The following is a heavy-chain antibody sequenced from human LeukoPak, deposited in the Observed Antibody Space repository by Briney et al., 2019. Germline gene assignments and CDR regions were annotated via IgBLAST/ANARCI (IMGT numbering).Heavy chain of an antibody. CDR3: ARITCSSTSCYLGY. CDR1: GFTFSSYA. CDR2: ISGSGGST. J-gene: IGHJ4*02. Sequence: GGSLRLSCAASGFTFSSYAMSWVRQAPGKGLEWVSAISGSGGSTYYADSVKGRFTISRDNSKNTLYLQMNSLRAEDTAVYYCARITCSSTSCYLGYWGQGTLVTVSS. V-gene: IGHV3-23*01. D-gene: IGHD2-2*01.